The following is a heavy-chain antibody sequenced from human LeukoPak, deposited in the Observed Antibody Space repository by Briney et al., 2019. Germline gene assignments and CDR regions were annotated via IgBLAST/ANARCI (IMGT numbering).Heavy chain of an antibody. CDR2: INPNSGGT. CDR3: ARGKGIYYYDSSGYYVY. CDR1: GYTFTGYY. D-gene: IGHD3-22*01. Sequence: GASVKVSCKASGYTFTGYYMHWVRQAPGQGLEWMGWINPNSGGTNYAQKFQGRVTMTRDTSISTAYMELSRLRSDDTAVYYCARGKGIYYYDSSGYYVYWGQGTLVTVSS. V-gene: IGHV1-2*02. J-gene: IGHJ4*02.